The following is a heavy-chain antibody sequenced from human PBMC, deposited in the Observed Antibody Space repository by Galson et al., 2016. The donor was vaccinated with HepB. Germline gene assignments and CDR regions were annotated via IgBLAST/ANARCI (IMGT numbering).Heavy chain of an antibody. CDR2: ITTSSGTM. J-gene: IGHJ6*02. Sequence: SLRLSCAASGFTFSTYNMNWVRQTPGKGLEWVSYITTSSGTMYYADSVKGRFTISRDNANNSLYLQMNSLTDEDTAVYFCARDKAAGGTYYYYNYGMDVWGQGTTVTVSS. CDR1: GFTFSTYN. CDR3: ARDKAAGGTYYYYNYGMDV. V-gene: IGHV3-48*02. D-gene: IGHD6-13*01.